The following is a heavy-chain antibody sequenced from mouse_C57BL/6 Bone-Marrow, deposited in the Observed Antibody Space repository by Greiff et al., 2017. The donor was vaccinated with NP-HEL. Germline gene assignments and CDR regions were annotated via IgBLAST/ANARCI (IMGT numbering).Heavy chain of an antibody. CDR2: ISNGGGST. J-gene: IGHJ2*01. Sequence: EVKLVESGGGLVQPGGSLKLSCAASGFTFSDYYMYWVRQTPEKRLEWVAYISNGGGSTYYPDTVKGRFTISRDNAKNTLYLQMSRLKSEDTAMYYCAARDGDYWGQGTTLTVSS. D-gene: IGHD3-3*01. V-gene: IGHV5-12*01. CDR3: AARDGDY. CDR1: GFTFSDYY.